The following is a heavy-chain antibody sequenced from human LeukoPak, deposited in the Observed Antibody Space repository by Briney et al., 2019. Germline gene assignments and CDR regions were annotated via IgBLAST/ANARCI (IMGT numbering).Heavy chain of an antibody. J-gene: IGHJ3*02. D-gene: IGHD1-26*01. V-gene: IGHV3-21*01. Sequence: ETLSLTCTVFGDSVTGYYLNWVRQPPGKGLEWVSSISSSSSYIYYADSVKGRFTISRDNAKNSLYLQMNSLRAEDTAVYYCAILSIVGASDAFDIWGQGTMVTVSS. CDR2: ISSSSSYI. CDR3: AILSIVGASDAFDI. CDR1: GDSVTGYY.